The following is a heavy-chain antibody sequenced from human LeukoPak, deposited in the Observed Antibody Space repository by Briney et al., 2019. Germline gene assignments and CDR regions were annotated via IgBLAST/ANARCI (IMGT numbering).Heavy chain of an antibody. CDR1: GDSIRSGGYS. D-gene: IGHD2-2*01. CDR2: VYHSGGT. Sequence: PSETLSLTRNVSGDSIRSGGYSWSWIRQPPGKGLEWVAFVYHSGGTHYNPSLKSRVTLSVDRSKNQFSLRLRSVTAADTAVYYCARVWGGFCRSAICSDAFDIWGQGTKVTVSS. V-gene: IGHV4-30-2*01. CDR3: ARVWGGFCRSAICSDAFDI. J-gene: IGHJ3*02.